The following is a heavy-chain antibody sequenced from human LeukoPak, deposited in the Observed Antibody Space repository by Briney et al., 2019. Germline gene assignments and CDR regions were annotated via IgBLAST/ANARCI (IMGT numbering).Heavy chain of an antibody. V-gene: IGHV3-33*01. J-gene: IGHJ4*02. D-gene: IGHD1/OR15-1a*01. CDR3: ARWGNNKILDY. Sequence: GGSLRLSCVASGFTFSSHGMHWIRQAPGKGLEWVAVIWYDGSDKYYADSVKGRFIISRDNSKNTLDLQMNSPGAEDTAVYYCARWGNNKILDYWGQGTLVTVSS. CDR2: IWYDGSDK. CDR1: GFTFSSHG.